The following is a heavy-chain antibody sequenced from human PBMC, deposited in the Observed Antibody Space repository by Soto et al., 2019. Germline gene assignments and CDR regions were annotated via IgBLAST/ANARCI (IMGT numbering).Heavy chain of an antibody. CDR3: ARREVTYDSSGYYPEAFDI. D-gene: IGHD3-22*01. CDR1: GYSFTTYW. Sequence: AESLKISCKGSGYSFTTYWIGWVRQMPGKGLEWMGIIYPGDSDSRYSPYFQGQVTISADKSISTAYLQWSSLKASDTAMYYCARREVTYDSSGYYPEAFDIWGQGTMVTVSS. CDR2: IYPGDSDS. V-gene: IGHV5-51*01. J-gene: IGHJ3*02.